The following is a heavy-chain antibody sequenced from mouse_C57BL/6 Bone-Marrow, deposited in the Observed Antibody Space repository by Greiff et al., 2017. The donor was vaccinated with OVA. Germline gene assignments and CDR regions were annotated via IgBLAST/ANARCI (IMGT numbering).Heavy chain of an antibody. D-gene: IGHD1-1*01. CDR2: IYPGSGST. Sequence: HLQQPGAELVKPGASVKMSCKASGYTFTSYWITWVKQRPGQGLEWIGDIYPGSGSTNYNEKFKSKATLTVDTSSSTAYMQLSSLTSEDSAVYYCARSGSYFDYWGQGTTLTVSS. CDR3: ARSGSYFDY. CDR1: GYTFTSYW. J-gene: IGHJ2*01. V-gene: IGHV1-55*01.